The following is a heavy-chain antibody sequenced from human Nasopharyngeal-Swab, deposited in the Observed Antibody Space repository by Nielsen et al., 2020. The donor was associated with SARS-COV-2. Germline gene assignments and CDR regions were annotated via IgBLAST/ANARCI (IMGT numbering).Heavy chain of an antibody. V-gene: IGHV3-23*01. CDR3: AKLSPYYYGSGSSHDAFDI. Sequence: WIRQPPGKGLEWVSAISGSGGSTYYADSVKGRFTISRDNSKNTLCLQMNSLRAEDTAVYYCAKLSPYYYGSGSSHDAFDIWGQGTMVTVSS. J-gene: IGHJ3*02. CDR2: ISGSGGST. D-gene: IGHD3-10*01.